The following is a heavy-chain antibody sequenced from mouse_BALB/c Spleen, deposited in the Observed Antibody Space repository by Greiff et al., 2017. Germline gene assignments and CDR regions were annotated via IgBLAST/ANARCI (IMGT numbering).Heavy chain of an antibody. CDR2: IDPANGNT. CDR1: GFNIKDTY. V-gene: IGHV14-3*02. J-gene: IGHJ2*01. D-gene: IGHD2-13*01. Sequence: EVQLQESGAELVKPGASVKLSCTASGFNIKDTYMHWVKQRPEQGLEWIGRIDPANGNTKYDPKFQGKATITADTSSNTAYLQLSSLTSEDTAVYYCVLYGDYAWGQGTTLTVSS. CDR3: VLYGDYA.